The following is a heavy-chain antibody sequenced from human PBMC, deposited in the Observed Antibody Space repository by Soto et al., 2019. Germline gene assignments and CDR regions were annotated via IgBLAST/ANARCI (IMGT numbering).Heavy chain of an antibody. V-gene: IGHV1-3*01. Sequence: ASVKVSCKASGYTFISYVMHWVRQAPGQRLEWVGWINAGNGDTRYSQKIQGRVTITRDTSASTAYMELSSLRSEDTAVYYCARDKCSGGSCYRDAFSLWGQGTMVTVSS. CDR3: ARDKCSGGSCYRDAFSL. CDR2: INAGNGDT. CDR1: GYTFISYV. J-gene: IGHJ3*01. D-gene: IGHD2-15*01.